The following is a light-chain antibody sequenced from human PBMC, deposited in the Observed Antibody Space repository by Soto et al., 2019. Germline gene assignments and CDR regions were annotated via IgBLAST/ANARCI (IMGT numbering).Light chain of an antibody. V-gene: IGLV4-60*02. CDR2: LEGSGSY. CDR1: SGHSSYI. J-gene: IGLJ3*02. CDR3: ETWDSNTRV. Sequence: QSVLTQSSSASASLGSSAKLTCTLSSGHSSYIIAWHQQQPGKAPRYLMKLEGSGSYNKGSGVPDRFSGSSSGADRYLTISGLQFVDEADYYCETWDSNTRVFGGGTKVTVL.